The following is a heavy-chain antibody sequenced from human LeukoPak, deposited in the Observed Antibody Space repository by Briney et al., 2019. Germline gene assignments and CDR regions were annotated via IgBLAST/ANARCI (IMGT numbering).Heavy chain of an antibody. J-gene: IGHJ6*02. CDR1: GGSISSYY. CDR3: ARLDSSYQGYYGMDV. Sequence: SETLSLTCTVSGGSISSYYWSWIRQPPGKGLEWIGYIYYSGSTNYNPSLKSRVTISVDTSKNQFSLKLSSVTAADTAVYYCARLDSSYQGYYGMDVWGQGTTVTVSS. D-gene: IGHD2-2*01. V-gene: IGHV4-59*08. CDR2: IYYSGST.